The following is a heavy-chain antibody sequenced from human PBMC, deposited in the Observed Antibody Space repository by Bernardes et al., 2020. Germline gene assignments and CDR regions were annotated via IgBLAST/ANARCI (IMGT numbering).Heavy chain of an antibody. CDR3: ARVKSLVAGYFDY. J-gene: IGHJ4*02. CDR2: IDGGGGT. CDR1: GFTVSTSY. V-gene: IGHV3-53*01. D-gene: IGHD6-19*01. Sequence: GGSLRLSCAASGFTVSTSYMAWVRQAPGKGLEWVSLIDGGGGTYFADSVKGRFTVSRDSSKSTLYLQMNSLRDDDTAMYYCARVKSLVAGYFDYWGQGTLVTVSS.